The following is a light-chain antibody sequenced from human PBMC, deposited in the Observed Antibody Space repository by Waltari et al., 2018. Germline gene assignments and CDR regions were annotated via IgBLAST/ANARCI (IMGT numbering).Light chain of an antibody. J-gene: IGKJ4*01. Sequence: IVLTQFPGTLSLSPGERATLSCRASQSVSTYLAWYQQKPGQAPSLLIHGASSRATGIPDRFSGGGSGTDFTLTISRLEPEDFAVYYCQHYGSSLSTFGGGTKVEIK. CDR2: GAS. CDR1: QSVSTY. CDR3: QHYGSSLST. V-gene: IGKV3-20*01.